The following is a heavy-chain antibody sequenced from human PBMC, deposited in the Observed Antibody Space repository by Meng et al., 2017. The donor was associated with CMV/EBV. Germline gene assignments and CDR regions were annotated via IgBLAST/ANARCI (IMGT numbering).Heavy chain of an antibody. J-gene: IGHJ4*02. D-gene: IGHD6-6*01. CDR1: GFAFSSSG. CDR3: AKDFTYSSSPAYYFDY. Sequence: SGFAFSSSGMHWVRPAPGKGLEWVAVIWYAGSNKYYADSVKGRFTISRDNSKNTLYLQMNSLRAEDTAVYYCAKDFTYSSSPAYYFDYWGQGTLVTVSS. CDR2: IWYAGSNK. V-gene: IGHV3-33*06.